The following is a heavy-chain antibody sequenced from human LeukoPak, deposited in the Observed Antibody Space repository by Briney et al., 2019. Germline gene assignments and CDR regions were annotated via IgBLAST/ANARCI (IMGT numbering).Heavy chain of an antibody. J-gene: IGHJ2*01. CDR3: ARGKWYFDL. V-gene: IGHV4-30-2*01. Sequence: PSETLSLTCTVSGGSISRGGYFWNWIRQPPGKGLEWVGYIYHSGTTDYNPSLKSRITISVDRSKNQISLKLGSVTAADTAVYYCARGKWYFDLWGRGTLVTVSS. CDR1: GGSISRGGYF. CDR2: IYHSGTT.